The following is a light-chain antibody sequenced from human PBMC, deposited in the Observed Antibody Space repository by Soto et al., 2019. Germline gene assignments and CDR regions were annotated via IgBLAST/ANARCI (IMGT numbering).Light chain of an antibody. Sequence: NFMLTQPHSVSESPGKTVTISCTRSSGSIASNYVQWYQQRPGSAPTPVIYEDNERPSGVPDRFSGSIDSSSNSASLTISGLNTDDKADYYCQSYHSGNVVFGGGTKLTVL. CDR3: QSYHSGNVV. CDR2: EDN. J-gene: IGLJ2*01. CDR1: SGSIASNY. V-gene: IGLV6-57*04.